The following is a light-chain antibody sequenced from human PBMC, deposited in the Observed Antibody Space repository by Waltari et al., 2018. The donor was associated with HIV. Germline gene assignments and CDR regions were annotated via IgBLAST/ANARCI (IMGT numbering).Light chain of an antibody. CDR2: GDY. Sequence: QSVLTQPPSVSGAPGQSRTISCPGSSPNNGAGLDVHWYQQIAGAAPKLLIYGDYTRTSGVPDRFSGSKSGTSASLAITGLQAEDAADYYCQSYDSSLVFGGGTKLNV. CDR1: SPNNGAGLD. CDR3: QSYDSSLV. J-gene: IGLJ2*01. V-gene: IGLV1-40*01.